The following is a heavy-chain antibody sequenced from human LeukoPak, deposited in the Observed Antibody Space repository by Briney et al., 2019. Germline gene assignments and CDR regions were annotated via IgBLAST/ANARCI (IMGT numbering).Heavy chain of an antibody. J-gene: IGHJ4*02. V-gene: IGHV2-5*02. CDR1: GFSLSTSGVG. CDR3: AHTSVSGYDILTGYYSFDY. D-gene: IGHD3-9*01. Sequence: SGPTLVKPTQTLTLTCTFSGFSLSTSGVGVGWIRQPPGKALEWLVLIYWDDDKRYSPSLKSRLTITKDTSKNQVVLTMTNMDPVDTATYYCAHTSVSGYDILTGYYSFDYWGQGTLVTVSS. CDR2: IYWDDDK.